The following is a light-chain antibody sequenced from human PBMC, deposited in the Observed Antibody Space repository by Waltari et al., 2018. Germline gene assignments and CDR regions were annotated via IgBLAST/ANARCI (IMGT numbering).Light chain of an antibody. J-gene: IGKJ1*01. CDR1: QNVNTW. Sequence: DIQMTQSPSTLSASVGERVTITCRASQNVNTWLAWYQQKPGKAPKLLIYKASSLESGVPSRFSGSGSGTEFTLTINSLQPDDFATYYCQQYHSYPVGFGQGTKV. CDR2: KAS. CDR3: QQYHSYPVG. V-gene: IGKV1-5*03.